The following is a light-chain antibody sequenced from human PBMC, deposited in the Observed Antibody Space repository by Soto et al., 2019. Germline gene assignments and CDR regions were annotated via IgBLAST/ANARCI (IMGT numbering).Light chain of an antibody. Sequence: DIQMTQSPSTLSASVGDRVTITCRASQSISSWLAWYQQKPGKAPKLLIYDASSLESVVPSRFSGSGSGTEVTLTISSLQPDDFATYSCQQYNSYSPLTFGQGTKVEI. V-gene: IGKV1-5*01. CDR1: QSISSW. CDR2: DAS. J-gene: IGKJ1*01. CDR3: QQYNSYSPLT.